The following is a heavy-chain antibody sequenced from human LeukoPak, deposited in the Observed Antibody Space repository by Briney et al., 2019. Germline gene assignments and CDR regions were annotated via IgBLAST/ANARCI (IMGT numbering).Heavy chain of an antibody. V-gene: IGHV3-7*01. J-gene: IGHJ4*02. D-gene: IGHD5-18*01. Sequence: GGSLRLSCAASGFTFTSYWMSWVRQAPGKGLEWVANIKQDGSEKYYVDSVKGRFTISRDNAKNSLYLQMDSLRAEDTAVYCCARGWIQLWPWDHWGQGTLVTVSS. CDR3: ARGWIQLWPWDH. CDR2: IKQDGSEK. CDR1: GFTFTSYW.